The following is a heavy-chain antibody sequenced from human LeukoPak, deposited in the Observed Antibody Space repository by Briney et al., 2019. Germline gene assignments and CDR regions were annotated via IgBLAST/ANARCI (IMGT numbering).Heavy chain of an antibody. D-gene: IGHD3-16*02. CDR3: ARASHLGDLSLGY. J-gene: IGHJ4*02. Sequence: SETLSLTCTVSGCTISTGGYYWSWLRQHPGKILEWNGNISNSGSTYYNPSLMTRINISLDTSKYQFSLRLTSVAAADTAVYYCARASHLGDLSLGYWGQGTLVSVSS. CDR2: ISNSGST. CDR1: GCTISTGGYY. V-gene: IGHV4-31*03.